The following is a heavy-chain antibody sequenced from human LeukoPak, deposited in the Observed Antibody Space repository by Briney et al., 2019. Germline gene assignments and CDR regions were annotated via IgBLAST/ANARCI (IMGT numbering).Heavy chain of an antibody. CDR3: ANMQNYYYGMDV. CDR1: GGSFSGYY. J-gene: IGHJ6*02. V-gene: IGHV4-34*01. CDR2: INHSGST. Sequence: PSETLSLTCAVYGGSFSGYYWSWIRQPPGKGLEWIGEINHSGSTNYNPSLKSRVTISVDTSKNQFSLKLGSVTAADTAVYYCANMQNYYYGMDVWGHGTTVTVSS. D-gene: IGHD2-2*01.